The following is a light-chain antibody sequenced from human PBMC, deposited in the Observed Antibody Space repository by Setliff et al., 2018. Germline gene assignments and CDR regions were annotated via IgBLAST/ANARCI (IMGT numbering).Light chain of an antibody. CDR3: QSYGGSVSGYV. CDR2: DFI. CDR1: NRDVGKYNI. J-gene: IGLJ1*01. Sequence: QSALAQPASVSGSPGQSITISCTGTNRDVGKYNILSWYQQHPGKAPKLILYDFITRPSGVPDRFSGSKSGTSASLAITGLQAEDEADYYCQSYGGSVSGYVFGTGTKVTVL. V-gene: IGLV2-23*02.